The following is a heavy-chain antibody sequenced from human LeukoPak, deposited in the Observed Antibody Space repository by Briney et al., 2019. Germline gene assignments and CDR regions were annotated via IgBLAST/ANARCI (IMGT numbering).Heavy chain of an antibody. CDR2: IYYSGST. D-gene: IGHD3-10*01. V-gene: IGHV4-59*01. CDR1: GGSISSYY. J-gene: IGHJ5*02. CDR3: ARVADYYGSGSANWFDP. Sequence: SESLSLTCTVSGGSISSYYWSCLRQPPGKGLEWIGYIYYSGSTNYNPSLKSRVTISVDTSKNQFSLQLSSVTAAEAVVYYWARVADYYGSGSANWFDPWGQGTMVTVSS.